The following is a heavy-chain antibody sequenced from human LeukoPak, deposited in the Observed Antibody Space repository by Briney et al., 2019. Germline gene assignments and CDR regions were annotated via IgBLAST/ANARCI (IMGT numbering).Heavy chain of an antibody. J-gene: IGHJ4*02. D-gene: IGHD3-22*01. CDR3: AKMRGTYDSSGYFDY. V-gene: IGHV3-43*01. CDR2: ISWDGGST. Sequence: GGSLRLSCAASGFTFDDYTMHWVRQAPGKALEWVSLISWDGGSTYYADSVKGRFTISRDNSKNSLYLQMNSLRTEDTALYYCAKMRGTYDSSGYFDYWGQGTLVTVSS. CDR1: GFTFDDYT.